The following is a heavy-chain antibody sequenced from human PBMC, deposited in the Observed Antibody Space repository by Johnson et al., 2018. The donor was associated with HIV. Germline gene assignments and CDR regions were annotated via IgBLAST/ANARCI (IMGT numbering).Heavy chain of an antibody. J-gene: IGHJ3*02. Sequence: VQLVESGGGLVKPGGSLRLSCAASGFTFSSYWMHWVRQAPGKGLVWVSRINSDGSSTSYADSGKGRFTISRDNAKNTLYLQMNSLRAEDMAVYYCARERSGSDYVDAFDIWGQGTMVTVSS. D-gene: IGHD1-26*01. CDR2: INSDGSST. CDR3: ARERSGSDYVDAFDI. CDR1: GFTFSSYW. V-gene: IGHV3-74*01.